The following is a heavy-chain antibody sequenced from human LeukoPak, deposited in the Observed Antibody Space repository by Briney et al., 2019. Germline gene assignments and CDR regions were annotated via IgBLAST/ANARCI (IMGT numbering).Heavy chain of an antibody. J-gene: IGHJ4*02. CDR3: ARQRMSTLTTQDYFDY. V-gene: IGHV4-39*01. CDR2: IYYSGST. Sequence: SQTLSLTCTVSGGSISSSSYYWGWLRQPPGKGLEWMGSIYYSGSTYYNPSFKSRVTISVDTSKNKFSLKLSSVTAADTAVYYCARQRMSTLTTQDYFDYWGQGTLVTVSS. CDR1: GGSISSSSYY. D-gene: IGHD4-17*01.